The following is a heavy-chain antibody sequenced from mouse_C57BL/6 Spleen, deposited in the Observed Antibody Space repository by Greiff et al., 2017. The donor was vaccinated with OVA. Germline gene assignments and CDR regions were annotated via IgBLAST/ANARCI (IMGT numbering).Heavy chain of an antibody. Sequence: VKLMESGPELVKPGASVKLSCKASGYTFTSYDINWVKQRPGQGLEWIGWSYPRDGSTKYNEKFKGKATLTVDTSSSTAYMELHSLTSEDSAVYFCARHSYSNYEWYFDVWGTGTTVTVSS. V-gene: IGHV1-85*01. CDR1: GYTFTSYD. D-gene: IGHD2-5*01. J-gene: IGHJ1*03. CDR3: ARHSYSNYEWYFDV. CDR2: SYPRDGST.